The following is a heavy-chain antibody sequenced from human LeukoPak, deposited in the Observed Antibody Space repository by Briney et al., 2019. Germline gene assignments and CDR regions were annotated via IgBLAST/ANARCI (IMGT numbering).Heavy chain of an antibody. CDR3: ARGIRDYNDQLGYFQH. CDR2: ISGSSDPI. J-gene: IGHJ1*01. Sequence: GGSPGLSCVASGFNFSTYSMNWVRQAPGKGLEWVAYISGSSDPIYYADSLKGRFTFSRDNTKKSLYLQMNSLRAEDTAVYYCARGIRDYNDQLGYFQHWGQGTLVTVSS. CDR1: GFNFSTYS. V-gene: IGHV3-48*04. D-gene: IGHD4-11*01.